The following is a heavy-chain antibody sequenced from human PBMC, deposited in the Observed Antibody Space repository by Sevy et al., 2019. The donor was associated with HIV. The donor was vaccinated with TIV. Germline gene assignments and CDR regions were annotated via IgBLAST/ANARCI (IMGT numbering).Heavy chain of an antibody. V-gene: IGHV3-21*01. Sequence: GGSLRLSCVASGFTFSTYSMNWVRQAPGKGLEWVSSISSSSTYIYYADSVKGRFTISRNNAKNSLFLQMNSLRAEDTAVYFCARIDYGDYEITREYYMVVWGKGTTVTVSS. CDR2: ISSSSTYI. D-gene: IGHD4-17*01. CDR1: GFTFSTYS. J-gene: IGHJ6*03. CDR3: ARIDYGDYEITREYYMVV.